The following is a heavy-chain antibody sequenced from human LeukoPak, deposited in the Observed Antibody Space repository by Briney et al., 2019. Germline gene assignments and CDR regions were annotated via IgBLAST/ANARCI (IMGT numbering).Heavy chain of an antibody. D-gene: IGHD2-8*01. Sequence: GRSLRLSCAASGFTFDDYAMRWARQAPGKGLEWVSGISWNSGSIGYADSVKGRFTISRDNAKNSLYLQMNSLRAEDMALYYCAKGAGFTLTPYYMDVWGKGTTVTVSS. CDR1: GFTFDDYA. CDR3: AKGAGFTLTPYYMDV. J-gene: IGHJ6*03. CDR2: ISWNSGSI. V-gene: IGHV3-9*03.